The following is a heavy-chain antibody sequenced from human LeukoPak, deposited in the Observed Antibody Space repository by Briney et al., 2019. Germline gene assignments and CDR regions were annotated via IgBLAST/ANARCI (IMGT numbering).Heavy chain of an antibody. CDR3: ARRPRDNPYSSGSYYFVY. CDR2: IYYSGST. Sequence: SETLSLTCTVSGGSISSSSYYWGWIRQPPGKGLEWIGSIYYSGSTYYNPSLKSRVTISVDTSKNQFSLKLSSVTAADTAVYYCARRPRDNPYSSGSYYFVYWGQGTLVTVSS. CDR1: GGSISSSSYY. J-gene: IGHJ4*02. V-gene: IGHV4-39*01. D-gene: IGHD6-19*01.